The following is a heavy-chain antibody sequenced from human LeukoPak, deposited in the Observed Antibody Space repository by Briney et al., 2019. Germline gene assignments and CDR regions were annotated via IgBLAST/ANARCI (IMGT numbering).Heavy chain of an antibody. D-gene: IGHD2-2*01. J-gene: IGHJ3*02. V-gene: IGHV4-39*01. CDR2: IYYSGST. CDR1: GGSISSSSYY. CDR3: AKATSHDAFDI. Sequence: PSETQSLTCTVSGGSISSSSYYWGWIRQPPGKGLEWIGSIYYSGSTYYNPSLKSRVTISVDTSKNQFSLKLSSVTAADTAVYYCAKATSHDAFDIWGQGTMVTVSS.